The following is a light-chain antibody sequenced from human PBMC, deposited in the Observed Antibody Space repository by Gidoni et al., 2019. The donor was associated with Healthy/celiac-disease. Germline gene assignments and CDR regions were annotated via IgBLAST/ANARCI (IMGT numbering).Light chain of an antibody. CDR2: AAS. J-gene: IGKJ3*01. V-gene: IGKV1-27*01. CDR3: QKYNSAPFT. CDR1: QGISKY. Sequence: DIQMTQSPSSLSASVGDRVTITCRASQGISKYLAWYQQKPGKVPKLLIYAASTLQSGVPSRFSGIGSGTDLTLTISSLHPEDVATYYCQKYNSAPFTFXPXTKVDIK.